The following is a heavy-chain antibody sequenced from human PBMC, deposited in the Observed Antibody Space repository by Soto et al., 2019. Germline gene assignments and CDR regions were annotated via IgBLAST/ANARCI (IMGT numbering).Heavy chain of an antibody. D-gene: IGHD1-26*01. J-gene: IGHJ5*02. Sequence: QVQLVQSGAEVKKPGASVKVSCKASGYTFTSYGISWVRQAPGQGLEWMGWISAYNGNTNYAQKLQGRVTRTTDTSTSTAYMELRSLRADDTAVYYCARDVEKWELSRWFDPWGQGTLVTVSS. CDR2: ISAYNGNT. CDR1: GYTFTSYG. CDR3: ARDVEKWELSRWFDP. V-gene: IGHV1-18*01.